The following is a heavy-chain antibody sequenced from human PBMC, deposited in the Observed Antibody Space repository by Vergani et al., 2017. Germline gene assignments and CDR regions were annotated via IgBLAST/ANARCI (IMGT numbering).Heavy chain of an antibody. CDR3: SYGMDV. J-gene: IGHJ6*02. V-gene: IGHV3-66*01. CDR1: GFSVSDNY. CDR2: LYVVGTS. Sequence: EVRLVDSGGGLVQPGGSLRLSCAASGFSVSDNYMSWVRQAPGKGLEWVSILYVVGTSDYAESVKGRFTVSRDISKNTLHLQLNSLRVEDTAVYFCSYGMDVWGQGTTVTVSS.